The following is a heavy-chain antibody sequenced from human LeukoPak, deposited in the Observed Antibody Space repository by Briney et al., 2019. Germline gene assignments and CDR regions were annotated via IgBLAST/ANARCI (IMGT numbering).Heavy chain of an antibody. CDR1: GGICSSYA. D-gene: IGHD2-21*02. J-gene: IGHJ4*02. CDR2: IIPIFGTA. V-gene: IGHV1-69*13. Sequence: SGKVSCKASGGICSSYAICWVRQATGQWLEWMGGIIPIFGTANYAQKFQGRVTITADESTSTAYMELSSLRSEDTAVYYCAGGGDMYYFDYWGQGTLVTVSS. CDR3: AGGGDMYYFDY.